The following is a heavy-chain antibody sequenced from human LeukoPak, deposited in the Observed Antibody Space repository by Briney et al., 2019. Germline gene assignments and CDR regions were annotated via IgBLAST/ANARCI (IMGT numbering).Heavy chain of an antibody. Sequence: PGGSLRLSCAASGFTFSSYAMHWVRQAPGKGLEWVAVISYDGSSKYYADSVKGRFTISRDNSKNTLYLQMNSLRAEDTAVYYCATHDFPFDYGGQKPLVTVPS. CDR1: GFTFSSYA. CDR2: ISYDGSSK. J-gene: IGHJ4*02. CDR3: ATHDFPFDY. D-gene: IGHD2-21*02. V-gene: IGHV3-30-3*01.